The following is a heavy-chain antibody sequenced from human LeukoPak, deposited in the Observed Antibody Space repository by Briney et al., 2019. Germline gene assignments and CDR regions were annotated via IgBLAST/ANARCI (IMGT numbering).Heavy chain of an antibody. CDR2: IYPGDSDT. D-gene: IGHD2-15*01. CDR3: ARWENCSGGSCYVSWFDP. V-gene: IGHV5-51*01. J-gene: IGHJ5*02. CDR1: GYSFTSYW. Sequence: GESLKISCKGSGYSFTSYWIGWVRQMPGKGLEWMGIIYPGDSDTRYSPSFQGQVTISADKSISTAYLQWSSLKASDTAMYYCARWENCSGGSCYVSWFDPWGQGTLVTVSS.